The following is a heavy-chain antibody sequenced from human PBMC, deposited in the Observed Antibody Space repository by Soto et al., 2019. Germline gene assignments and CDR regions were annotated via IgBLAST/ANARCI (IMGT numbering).Heavy chain of an antibody. Sequence: EVQLLESGGDLVQPGGSLRLSCVGYGFTFSSHAMSWVRQAPGKGLEWVSAISQSGDNTYYGDSVKGRFTVSRDNSKNTMYLQMNSLRADDTAVYYCAKGSYTNYNWFDPWGQGTLVTVSS. J-gene: IGHJ5*02. CDR1: GFTFSSHA. CDR2: ISQSGDNT. CDR3: AKGSYTNYNWFDP. V-gene: IGHV3-23*01. D-gene: IGHD2-8*01.